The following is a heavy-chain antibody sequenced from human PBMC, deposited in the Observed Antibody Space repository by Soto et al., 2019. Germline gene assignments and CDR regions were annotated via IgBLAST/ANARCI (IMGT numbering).Heavy chain of an antibody. D-gene: IGHD6-25*01. CDR2: IYHSGSI. J-gene: IGHJ4*02. V-gene: IGHV4-30-2*01. Sequence: QVQLQESGSGLVKPSQTLSLTCAVSGGSISSGGYSWSWIRQPPGKGLEWIGYIYHSGSIYDNPSLKSRVPISVDRSKNQFSLKLSSVTAADTAVYSCARLPRLWGQGTLVTVSS. CDR3: ARLPRL. CDR1: GGSISSGGYS.